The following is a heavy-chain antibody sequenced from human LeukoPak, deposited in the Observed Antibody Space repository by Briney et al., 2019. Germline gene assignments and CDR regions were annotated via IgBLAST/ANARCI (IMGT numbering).Heavy chain of an antibody. J-gene: IGHJ4*02. CDR3: ARDANGVLGDY. CDR2: ISVYSGNT. V-gene: IGHV1-18*01. CDR1: GYTFSSYG. D-gene: IGHD2-8*01. Sequence: ASVKVSCKASGYTFSSYGISWVRQAPGQGLEWMGWISVYSGNTNYAQRLQGRVATTTDTSTNTAYMELRSLRSDDTAVYYCARDANGVLGDYWGQGTLVTVSS.